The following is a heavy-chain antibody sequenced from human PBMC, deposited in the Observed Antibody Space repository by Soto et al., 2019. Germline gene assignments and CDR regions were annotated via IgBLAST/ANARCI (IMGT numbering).Heavy chain of an antibody. J-gene: IGHJ4*02. V-gene: IGHV3-23*01. CDR1: GFPFSSYA. CDR3: AKDKHYYGSGTKGPFDY. Sequence: VGSLRLSCAASGFPFSSYAMSWVRQAPGKGLEWVSAISGSGGSTYYADSVKGRFTISRDNSKNTLYLQMNSLRAEDTAVYYCAKDKHYYGSGTKGPFDYWGQGTLVTVSS. D-gene: IGHD3-10*01. CDR2: ISGSGGST.